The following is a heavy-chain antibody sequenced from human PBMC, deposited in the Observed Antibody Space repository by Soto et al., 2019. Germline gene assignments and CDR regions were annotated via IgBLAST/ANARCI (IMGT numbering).Heavy chain of an antibody. D-gene: IGHD3-3*01. Sequence: SVKVSCKASGGTFSSYAISWVRQAPGQGLEWMGGIIPIFGTANYAQKFQGRVTITADESTSTAYMELSSLRSEDTAVYYCASGVFGVVIVFDYWGQGTLVTVSS. V-gene: IGHV1-69*13. CDR2: IIPIFGTA. CDR1: GGTFSSYA. J-gene: IGHJ4*02. CDR3: ASGVFGVVIVFDY.